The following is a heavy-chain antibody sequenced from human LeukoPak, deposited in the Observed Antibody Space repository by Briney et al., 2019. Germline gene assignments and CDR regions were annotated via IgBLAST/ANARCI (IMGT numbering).Heavy chain of an antibody. CDR2: IWNDGSTK. V-gene: IGHV3-33*06. D-gene: IGHD1-1*01. Sequence: GGSLRLSCAASGFAFSSYGMHWVRQAPGKGLEWVAVIWNDGSTKYYADSVKGRFTISKDNSKTTLYLQMNSLRAEDTAVYYCAKEARGPTNYYFDYWGQGTLVTVSS. CDR1: GFAFSSYG. CDR3: AKEARGPTNYYFDY. J-gene: IGHJ4*02.